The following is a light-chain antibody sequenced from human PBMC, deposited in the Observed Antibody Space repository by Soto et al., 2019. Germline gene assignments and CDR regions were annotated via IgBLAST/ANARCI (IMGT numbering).Light chain of an antibody. CDR2: GAS. Sequence: DSVLTQSPGTLSLSPGERATLSRRASQSVSNNYLAWYQQKPGQAPRLLIYGASNRATGIPDRFSGSGSGTYFTLTISRLEPEYFAVYYCQQYGSSGRFGQGTKGDNK. CDR3: QQYGSSGR. J-gene: IGKJ1*01. V-gene: IGKV3-20*01. CDR1: QSVSNNY.